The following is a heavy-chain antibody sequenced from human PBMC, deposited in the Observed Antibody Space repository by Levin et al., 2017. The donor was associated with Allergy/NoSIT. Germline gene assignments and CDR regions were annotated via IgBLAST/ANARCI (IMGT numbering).Heavy chain of an antibody. V-gene: IGHV3-23*01. CDR2: ISSSGDVT. D-gene: IGHD1-14*01. CDR3: AKGGISVSRIGPDY. CDR1: AFSFSSYV. J-gene: IGHJ4*02. Sequence: QPGGSLRLSCAASAFSFSSYVLNWLRQAPGKGLEWISSISSSGDVTNYADSVKGRFTIARDNSKNTLYLQMNSLRAEDTAVYYCAKGGISVSRIGPDYWGQGTLVTVSS.